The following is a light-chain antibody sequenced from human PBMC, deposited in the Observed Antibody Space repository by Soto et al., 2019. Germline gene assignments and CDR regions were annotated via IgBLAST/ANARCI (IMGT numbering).Light chain of an antibody. CDR3: QQYGSVPLT. J-gene: IGKJ4*01. V-gene: IGKV3-20*01. CDR2: GAS. CDR1: QSVSTSY. Sequence: VLTQSPGTLSLSPGERATLSCRASQSVSTSYLAWYQQKPGQAPRLLIYGASSRATGIPARFSGSGSGADFTRTISRLEPEDFAVYYCQQYGSVPLTFGGGTKVEIK.